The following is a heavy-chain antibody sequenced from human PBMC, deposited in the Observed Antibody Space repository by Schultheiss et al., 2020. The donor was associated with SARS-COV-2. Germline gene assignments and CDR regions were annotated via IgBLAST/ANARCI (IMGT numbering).Heavy chain of an antibody. D-gene: IGHD2-2*01. Sequence: ETLSLTCAVYGGSFSGYYWSWIRQPPGKGLEWVSAISGSGGSTYYADSVKGRFTISRDNSKNTLYLQMNSLRAEDTAVYYCAKDRPVGRGKSYYGMDVWGQGTTVTVSS. V-gene: IGHV3-23*01. CDR1: GGSFSGYY. CDR2: ISGSGGST. J-gene: IGHJ6*02. CDR3: AKDRPVGRGKSYYGMDV.